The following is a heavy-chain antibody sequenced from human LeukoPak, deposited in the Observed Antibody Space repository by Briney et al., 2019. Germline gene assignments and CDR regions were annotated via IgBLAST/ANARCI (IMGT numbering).Heavy chain of an antibody. D-gene: IGHD2-2*01. V-gene: IGHV1-2*02. CDR3: AVLGYCSSTSCYATWDFDY. CDR2: INPNSGGT. CDR1: GYTFTGYY. Sequence: GASVKVSCKASGYTFTGYYMHWVRQAPGQGLEWMGWINPNSGGTNYAQKFQGRVTMTRDTSISTAYMELSRLRSDDTAVYYCAVLGYCSSTSCYATWDFDYWGQGTLVTVSS. J-gene: IGHJ4*02.